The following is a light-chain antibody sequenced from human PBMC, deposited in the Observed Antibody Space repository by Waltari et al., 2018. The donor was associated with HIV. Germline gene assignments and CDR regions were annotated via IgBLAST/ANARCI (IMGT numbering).Light chain of an antibody. CDR1: YSDIGSYDY. Sequence: QSALTQTASVSGPPGQSIYLPSTGSYSDIGSYDYVPCYPQYPGQAPKALIYEVTSRPSGTSSRFSGSKSATTAFLAISKLQTDDEADYFCSSYTRRGTVVFGGGTRLTVL. V-gene: IGLV2-14*01. J-gene: IGLJ2*01. CDR2: EVT. CDR3: SSYTRRGTVV.